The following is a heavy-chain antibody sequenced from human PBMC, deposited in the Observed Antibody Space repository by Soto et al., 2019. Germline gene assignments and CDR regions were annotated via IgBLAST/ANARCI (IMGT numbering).Heavy chain of an antibody. CDR2: ISYEGSKT. Sequence: QVQLVESGGGVVQPGRSLRLSCAASGFTFSDYGIHWVRQAPGEGLEWVAVISYEGSKTYYADSVKGRFTISRDNSKNTLYLQMASLRPEDTAVYYCAKDHWAAYSGYAIRNDLDVWGQGTTVTVSS. V-gene: IGHV3-30*18. CDR1: GFTFSDYG. D-gene: IGHD5-12*01. CDR3: AKDHWAAYSGYAIRNDLDV. J-gene: IGHJ6*02.